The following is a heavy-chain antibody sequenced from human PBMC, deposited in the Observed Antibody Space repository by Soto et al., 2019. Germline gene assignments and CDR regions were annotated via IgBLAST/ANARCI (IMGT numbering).Heavy chain of an antibody. Sequence: QVQLVQSGAEVKKPGSSVKVSCKASGDTFNFYTINGVRQAPGLGLEWMGRFNPILSMSNSALRFQGRVTLTADKSTSTAYMVLSSLRSDDTAVYYCATSFGSGYRAFDYWGQGVLVTVSS. D-gene: IGHD3-10*01. J-gene: IGHJ4*02. V-gene: IGHV1-69*02. CDR2: FNPILSMS. CDR1: GDTFNFYT. CDR3: ATSFGSGYRAFDY.